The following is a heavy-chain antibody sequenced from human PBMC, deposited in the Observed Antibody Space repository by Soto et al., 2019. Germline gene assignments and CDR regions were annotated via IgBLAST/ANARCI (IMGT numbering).Heavy chain of an antibody. CDR1: GFTFSGSA. J-gene: IGHJ4*02. CDR3: ARGVTDTTGSWY. CDR2: IRSKANSYAT. Sequence: PGGSLRLSCAASGFTFSGSAMHWVRQASGKGLEWVGRIRSKANSYATAYAASVKGRFTISRDDSKNTVYLQMNSLRTEDTAVYYCARGVTDTTGSWYWGRGVLVTVSS. D-gene: IGHD4-17*01. V-gene: IGHV3-73*01.